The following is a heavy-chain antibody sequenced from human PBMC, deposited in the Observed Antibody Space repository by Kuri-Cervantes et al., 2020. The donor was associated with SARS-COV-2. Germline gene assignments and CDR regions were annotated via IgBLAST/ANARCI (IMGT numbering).Heavy chain of an antibody. Sequence: SLKISCAASGFTFDDYAMHWVRQAPGKGLEWVSGISWNSGSIGYADSVKGRFTISRDNAKNSLYLQMNSLRAEDTALYYCANLGGVMTTVVTGTNYYYGMDVWGQGTTVTVSS. J-gene: IGHJ6*02. CDR2: ISWNSGSI. D-gene: IGHD4-23*01. CDR1: GFTFDDYA. CDR3: ANLGGVMTTVVTGTNYYYGMDV. V-gene: IGHV3-9*01.